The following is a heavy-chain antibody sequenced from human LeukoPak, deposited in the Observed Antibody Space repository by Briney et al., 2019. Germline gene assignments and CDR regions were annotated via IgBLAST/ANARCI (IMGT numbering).Heavy chain of an antibody. D-gene: IGHD3-22*01. J-gene: IGHJ4*02. CDR2: INHSGST. CDR1: GGSFSGYY. V-gene: IGHV4-34*01. Sequence: PSETLSLTCAVYGGSFSGYYWTWILQHPGKGLEWVGEINHSGSTNCNPSLKSRVTISVDTSKNQFSLKMTSVTAADTAVYYCARGLGDRSVYYYLGYWGQGTLVTVSS. CDR3: ARGLGDRSVYYYLGY.